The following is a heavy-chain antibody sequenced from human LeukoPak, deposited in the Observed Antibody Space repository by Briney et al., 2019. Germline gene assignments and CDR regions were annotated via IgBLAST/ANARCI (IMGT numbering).Heavy chain of an antibody. CDR1: GYTFTSYD. D-gene: IGHD3-9*01. V-gene: IGHV1-69*05. CDR3: ARGDDILTAWNY. J-gene: IGHJ4*02. CDR2: IIPIFGTA. Sequence: GASVKVSCKASGYTFTSYDINWVRQAPGQGLEWMGGIIPIFGTANYAQKFQGRVTITTDESTSTAYMELSSLRSEDTAVYYCARGDDILTAWNYWGQGTLVTVSS.